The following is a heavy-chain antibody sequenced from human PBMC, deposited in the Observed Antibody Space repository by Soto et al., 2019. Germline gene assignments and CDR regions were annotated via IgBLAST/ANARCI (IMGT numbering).Heavy chain of an antibody. D-gene: IGHD1-1*01. Sequence: QVQLVESGGGVVQPGRSLRLSCAASGFTFSSYGMHWVRQAPGKGLEWVAVIWYDGSNKYYADSVKGRFTISRDNSKNTLYLQMNSLRAEDTAVYYCARESDNWNDYYYGMDVWGQGTTVTVSS. CDR2: IWYDGSNK. V-gene: IGHV3-33*01. CDR1: GFTFSSYG. CDR3: ARESDNWNDYYYGMDV. J-gene: IGHJ6*02.